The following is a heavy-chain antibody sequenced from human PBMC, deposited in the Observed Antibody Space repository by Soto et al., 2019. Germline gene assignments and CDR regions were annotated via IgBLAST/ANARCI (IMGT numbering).Heavy chain of an antibody. Sequence: QPGGSLRLSCAASGFTFSSYAMHWVRQAPGKGLEWVAVISYDGSNKYYADSVKGRFTISRDNSKNTLYLQMNSLRAEDTAVYYCARVRYRDIVVVQAAFPIYYYYGMDVWGQGTTVTVSS. V-gene: IGHV3-30-3*01. J-gene: IGHJ6*02. CDR1: GFTFSSYA. CDR2: ISYDGSNK. D-gene: IGHD2-2*01. CDR3: ARVRYRDIVVVQAAFPIYYYYGMDV.